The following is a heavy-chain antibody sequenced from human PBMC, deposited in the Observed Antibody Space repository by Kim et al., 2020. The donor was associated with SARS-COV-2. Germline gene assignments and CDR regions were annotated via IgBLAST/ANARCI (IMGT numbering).Heavy chain of an antibody. D-gene: IGHD2-2*01. V-gene: IGHV3-23*01. J-gene: IGHJ4*02. Sequence: KYYADSGKGRFTVSRDNSKNALYLQMNSLRAEDTAVYDCAKDHLRLYPPMWGQGTLVTVSS. CDR3: AKDHLRLYPPM. CDR2: K.